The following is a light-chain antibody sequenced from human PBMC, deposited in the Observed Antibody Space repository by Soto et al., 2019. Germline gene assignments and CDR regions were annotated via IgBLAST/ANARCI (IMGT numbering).Light chain of an antibody. CDR2: DAS. J-gene: IGKJ1*01. CDR1: QSISSW. V-gene: IGKV1-5*01. Sequence: DIQMTQSPSTLSASVGDRVTITCRASQSISSWLAWYQQKPGKAPKLLIYDASSLESEVPSRFSGSGSGTEFNLTISSLQPDDFATYYCQQYNSYSGTFGQGTKVEIK. CDR3: QQYNSYSGT.